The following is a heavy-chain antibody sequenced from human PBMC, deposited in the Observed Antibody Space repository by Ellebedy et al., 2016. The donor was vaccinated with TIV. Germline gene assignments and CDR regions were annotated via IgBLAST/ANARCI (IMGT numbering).Heavy chain of an antibody. J-gene: IGHJ5*02. D-gene: IGHD2-21*01. CDR1: GFTFSRSA. Sequence: GESLKISXAASGFTFSRSAMHWVRQAPGKGLQWVALISYDGSYRYYADSVKGRFTISRDNSKKTLYLQMNSLRLEDTAVYYCTTADGTSIHHWGQGALVTVSS. V-gene: IGHV3-30*04. CDR3: TTADGTSIHH. CDR2: ISYDGSYR.